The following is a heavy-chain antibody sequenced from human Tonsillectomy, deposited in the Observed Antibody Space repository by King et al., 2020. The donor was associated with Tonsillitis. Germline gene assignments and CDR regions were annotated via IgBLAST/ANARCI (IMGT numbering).Heavy chain of an antibody. CDR1: GFTFSSYS. CDR3: ARDEYYDFSSGYYISY. J-gene: IGHJ4*02. V-gene: IGHV3-48*01. D-gene: IGHD3-3*01. Sequence: QLVQSGGGLVQPGGSLRLSWAASGFTFSSYSMNWVRQAPGKGLEWVSYISSSSSTIYYADSVKGRFTISRDNAKNSLYLQMNSLRAEDTAVYYCARDEYYDFSSGYYISYWGQGTLVTVSS. CDR2: ISSSSSTI.